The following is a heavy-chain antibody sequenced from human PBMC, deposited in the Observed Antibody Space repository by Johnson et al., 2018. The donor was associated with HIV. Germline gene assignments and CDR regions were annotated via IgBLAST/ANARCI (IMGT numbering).Heavy chain of an antibody. Sequence: GGLIQPGGSLRLACAVSGFTVSGNYMSWVRRTPGKGLEWVAVISYDGSNKYYADSVKGRFTISRDNSKNSLYLQMNSLRAEDTAVYYCAKGRSPRIQLRTWAFDIWGQGTMVIVSS. CDR2: ISYDGSNK. CDR1: GFTVSGNY. J-gene: IGHJ3*02. V-gene: IGHV3-30*18. D-gene: IGHD5-18*01. CDR3: AKGRSPRIQLRTWAFDI.